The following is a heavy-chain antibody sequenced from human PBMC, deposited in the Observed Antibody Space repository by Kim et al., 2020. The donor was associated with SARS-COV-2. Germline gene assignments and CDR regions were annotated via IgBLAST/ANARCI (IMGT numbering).Heavy chain of an antibody. D-gene: IGHD3-16*01. V-gene: IGHV4-59*08. CDR3: ARRDLGHYGQGFDY. Sequence: NPTLKSRIAIPVYTSKNQFSLKLSTVTAADTTVYYCARRDLGHYGQGFDYWGHGTLVTVSS. J-gene: IGHJ4*01.